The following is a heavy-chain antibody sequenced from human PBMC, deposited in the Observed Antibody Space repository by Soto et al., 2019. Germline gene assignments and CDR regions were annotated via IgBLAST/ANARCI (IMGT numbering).Heavy chain of an antibody. J-gene: IGHJ2*01. Sequence: QVQLQESGPGLVKPSGTLSLTCAVSGGSISSSNWWSWVRQPPGKGLEWIGKIYQSGRTNYNPSLKVRVTISVHKSKNMFSLKLSSVTAADTAVYYCARRQYGSWYFDLWGRGTLLTVSS. CDR2: IYQSGRT. V-gene: IGHV4-4*02. CDR3: ARRQYGSWYFDL. CDR1: GGSISSSNW. D-gene: IGHD4-17*01.